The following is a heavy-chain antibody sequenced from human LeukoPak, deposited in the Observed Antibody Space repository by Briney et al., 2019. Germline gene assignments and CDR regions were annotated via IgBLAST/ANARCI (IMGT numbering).Heavy chain of an antibody. CDR3: ARAYGGGYCSSTSCYYWFDP. Sequence: SVKVSCKASGGTFSSYAISWVRQAPGQGLEWMGRIIPILGIANYAQKFQGRVTITADKSTSTAYMELSSLRSEDTAVYYCARAYGGGYCSSTSCYYWFDPWGQGTLVTVSS. J-gene: IGHJ5*02. CDR2: IIPILGIA. CDR1: GGTFSSYA. V-gene: IGHV1-69*04. D-gene: IGHD2-2*01.